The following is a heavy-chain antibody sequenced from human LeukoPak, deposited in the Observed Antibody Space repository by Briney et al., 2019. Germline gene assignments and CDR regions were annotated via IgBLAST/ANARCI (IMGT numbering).Heavy chain of an antibody. V-gene: IGHV3-23*01. CDR2: IIGSGRTT. Sequence: PGGSLRLSYAASGFTFRSFAMSWVRQAPGKGLEWVSGIIGSGRTTFYADSVKGRFTISRDNSKNTLYLQMNSLRAEDTAIYYCAKKEGDTYFSWYMDVWGKGTTVTVSS. CDR1: GFTFRSFA. D-gene: IGHD2-21*01. CDR3: AKKEGDTYFSWYMDV. J-gene: IGHJ6*03.